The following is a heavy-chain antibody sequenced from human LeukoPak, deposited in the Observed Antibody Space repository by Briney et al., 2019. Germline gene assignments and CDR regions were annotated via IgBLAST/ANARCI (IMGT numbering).Heavy chain of an antibody. CDR2: ISSSSSTI. CDR3: AREGYYDFWSGYTRDY. V-gene: IGHV3-48*01. CDR1: GFTFSSYS. Sequence: GGSLRLSCAASGFTFSSYSMNWVRQAPGKGLEWVSYISSSSSTIYYADSVKGRFTISRDNAKNSLYLQMNSLRAEDTAVYYCAREGYYDFWSGYTRDYWGQGTLVTVSS. J-gene: IGHJ4*02. D-gene: IGHD3-3*01.